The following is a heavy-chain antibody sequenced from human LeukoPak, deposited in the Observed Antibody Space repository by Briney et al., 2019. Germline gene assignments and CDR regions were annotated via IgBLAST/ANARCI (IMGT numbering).Heavy chain of an antibody. D-gene: IGHD3-3*01. J-gene: IGHJ6*02. Sequence: PGGSLRLSCAASGFTFSSYWMSWVRQAPGKGLEWVANIKQDGSEKYYVDSVKGRFTISRDNAKNSLYLQMNSLRAEDTAVYYCAREDFWSGQHYYYGMDVWGQGTTVTVSS. V-gene: IGHV3-7*01. CDR3: AREDFWSGQHYYYGMDV. CDR1: GFTFSSYW. CDR2: IKQDGSEK.